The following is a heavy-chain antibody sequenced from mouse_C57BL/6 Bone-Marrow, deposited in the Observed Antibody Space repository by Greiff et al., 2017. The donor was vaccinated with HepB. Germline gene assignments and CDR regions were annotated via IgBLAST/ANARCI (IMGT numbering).Heavy chain of an antibody. V-gene: IGHV1-69*01. CDR3: ARETTVVEDYAMDY. CDR1: GYTFTSYW. Sequence: QVQLQQSGAELVMPGASVKLSCKASGYTFTSYWMHWVKQRPGQGLEWIGEIDPSDSYTNYNQKFKGKSTLTVDKSSSTAYMQLSSLTSEDSAVYYCARETTVVEDYAMDYWGQGTSVTVSS. CDR2: IDPSDSYT. J-gene: IGHJ4*01. D-gene: IGHD1-1*01.